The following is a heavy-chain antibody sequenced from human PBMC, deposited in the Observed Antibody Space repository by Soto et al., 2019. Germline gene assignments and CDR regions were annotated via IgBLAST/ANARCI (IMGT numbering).Heavy chain of an antibody. CDR1: GFTFSSYG. Sequence: GGSLRLSCAASGFTFSSYGMHWVRQAPGKGLEWVAVISYDGSNKYYADSVKGRFTISRDNSKNTLYLQMNSLRAEDTAVYYCAKDWELSLLDYWGQRTLVTVSS. CDR3: AKDWELSLLDY. J-gene: IGHJ4*02. D-gene: IGHD3-16*02. CDR2: ISYDGSNK. V-gene: IGHV3-30*18.